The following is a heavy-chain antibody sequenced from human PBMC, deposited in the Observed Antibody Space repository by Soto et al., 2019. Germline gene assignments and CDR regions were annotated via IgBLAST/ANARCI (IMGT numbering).Heavy chain of an antibody. CDR3: AKDRHPDGIWTFDY. Sequence: GGSLRLSCAASGFSFSGYTMNWVRQAQGKGLEWISGTNGGGGTTYYADSVKGRFTISRDDSKNILYLQMNSPRAEDTAIYYCAKDRHPDGIWTFDYWGRGTLVTVSS. CDR1: GFSFSGYT. J-gene: IGHJ4*02. V-gene: IGHV3-23*01. CDR2: TNGGGGTT. D-gene: IGHD3-9*01.